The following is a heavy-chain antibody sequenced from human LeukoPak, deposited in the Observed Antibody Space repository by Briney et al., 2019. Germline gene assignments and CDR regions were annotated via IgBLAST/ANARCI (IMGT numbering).Heavy chain of an antibody. CDR2: INHSGST. CDR3: ARARITIFGWPLCMDV. Sequence: SETLSLTCAVYGGSFSGYCWSWIRQPPGKGLEWIGEINHSGSTNYNPSLKSRVTISVDTSKNQFSLKLSSVTAADTAVYYCARARITIFGWPLCMDVWGQGTTVTVSS. J-gene: IGHJ6*02. V-gene: IGHV4-34*01. CDR1: GGSFSGYC. D-gene: IGHD3-3*01.